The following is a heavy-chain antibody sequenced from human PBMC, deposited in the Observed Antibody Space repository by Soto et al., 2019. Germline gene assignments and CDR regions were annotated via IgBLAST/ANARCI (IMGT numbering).Heavy chain of an antibody. CDR3: ARDRVPGSFLTDY. D-gene: IGHD6-19*01. CDR1: GFIVNDYS. CDR2: TSSMSSTI. V-gene: IGHV3-48*02. Sequence: GALRLSCEASGFIVNDYSMNWVRRAPGKGLEWISYTSSMSSTILHAESVKGRFTTSRYNAQHSLYLQMNSLTDDDTGVYYCARDRVPGSFLTDYWGQGTLVTVSS. J-gene: IGHJ4*02.